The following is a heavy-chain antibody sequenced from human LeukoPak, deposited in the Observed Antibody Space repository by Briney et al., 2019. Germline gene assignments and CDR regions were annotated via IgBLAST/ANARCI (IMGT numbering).Heavy chain of an antibody. CDR3: AKQGAVRQDYYMDV. D-gene: IGHD3-16*01. Sequence: SVKVSCKASGGSFSNYAITWVRQAPGQGLEWMGRIIPIFGATTCAQKFQGRVTITADMGSSTAYLELTGLTSEDTALYFCAKQGAVRQDYYMDVWGNGTTVIVSS. J-gene: IGHJ6*03. CDR1: GGSFSNYA. V-gene: IGHV1-69*06. CDR2: IIPIFGAT.